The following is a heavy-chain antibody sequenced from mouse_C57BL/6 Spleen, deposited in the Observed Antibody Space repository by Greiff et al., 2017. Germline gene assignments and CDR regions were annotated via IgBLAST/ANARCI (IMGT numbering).Heavy chain of an antibody. Sequence: DVQLVESGGGLVKPGGSLKLSCAASGFTFSDYGMHWVRQAPEKGLEWVAYISRGSSTIYYADTVKGRFTISRDNAKNTLFLQMTSLRSEDTAMYYCARNYGSPGAMDYGGQGTSVTVSS. V-gene: IGHV5-17*01. CDR3: ARNYGSPGAMDY. J-gene: IGHJ4*01. CDR1: GFTFSDYG. CDR2: ISRGSSTI. D-gene: IGHD1-1*01.